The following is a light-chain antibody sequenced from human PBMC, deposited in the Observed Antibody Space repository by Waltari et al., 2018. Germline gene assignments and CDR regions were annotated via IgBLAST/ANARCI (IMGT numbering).Light chain of an antibody. CDR1: SSNIGNNY. J-gene: IGLJ2*01. V-gene: IGLV1-51*02. CDR2: ENT. Sequence: QSVLTQPPSVSAAPGQRVTISCSGGSSNIGNNYVSWYRQFPGTAPKLLIYENTERPSGIPGRFSGSKSGNTASLTVSGLQVEDEADYYCSSFAGSSQMLFGGGTKLTV. CDR3: SSFAGSSQML.